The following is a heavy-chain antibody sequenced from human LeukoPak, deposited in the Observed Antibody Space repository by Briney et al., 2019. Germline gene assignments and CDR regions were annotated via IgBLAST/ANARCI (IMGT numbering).Heavy chain of an antibody. D-gene: IGHD3-10*01. CDR1: GGTFSSYA. Sequence: SVKVSCKASGGTFSSYAISWVRQAPGQGLEWMGRIIPMLGIANYAQKFQGRVTITAGKSTSKAYMELSSLRSEDTAVYYCATSFGEYPLGMDVWGQGTTVTVS. J-gene: IGHJ6*02. CDR3: ATSFGEYPLGMDV. V-gene: IGHV1-69*04. CDR2: IIPMLGIA.